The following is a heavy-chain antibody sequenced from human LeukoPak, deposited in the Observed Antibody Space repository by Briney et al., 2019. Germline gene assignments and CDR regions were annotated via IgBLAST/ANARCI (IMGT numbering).Heavy chain of an antibody. CDR2: IYYSGST. D-gene: IGHD1-26*01. CDR3: ARDLREPNYYYYYMDV. V-gene: IGHV4-39*07. Sequence: SETLSLTCTVSGGSISSSSYYWGWIRQPPGKGLEWIGSIYYSGSTYYNPSLKSRVTISVDTSKNQFSLKLSSVTAADTAAYYCARDLREPNYYYYYMDVWGKGTTVTVSS. CDR1: GGSISSSSYY. J-gene: IGHJ6*03.